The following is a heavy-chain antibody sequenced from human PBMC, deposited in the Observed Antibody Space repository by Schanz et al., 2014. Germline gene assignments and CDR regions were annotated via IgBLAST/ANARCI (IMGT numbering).Heavy chain of an antibody. CDR2: ISSTSSSK. CDR1: AFAFSAYS. J-gene: IGHJ4*02. Sequence: DVQLLESGGGLVQPGGSLRLSCAASAFAFSAYSMNWVRQAPGKGLEWISYISSTSSSKDYADSVKGRFSISRDNAKNSLYLQMNSLRAEDTAVYYCARTTNPFNFDSWPYLDYWGQGTLVTASS. V-gene: IGHV3-48*01. D-gene: IGHD3-9*01. CDR3: ARTTNPFNFDSWPYLDY.